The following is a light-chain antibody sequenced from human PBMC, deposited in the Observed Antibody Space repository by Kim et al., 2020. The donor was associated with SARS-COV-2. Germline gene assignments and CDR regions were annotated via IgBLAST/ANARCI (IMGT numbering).Light chain of an antibody. CDR3: QQSHSTPLT. J-gene: IGKJ2*01. CDR2: AAS. Sequence: SASVGDRVTITCRASQSTRSYLNWYQQKPGKAPKLLIYAASSLQSGVPSRFSGSGSGTDFTLTISSLQPEDFATYYCQQSHSTPLTFGQGTKLEI. CDR1: QSTRSY. V-gene: IGKV1-39*01.